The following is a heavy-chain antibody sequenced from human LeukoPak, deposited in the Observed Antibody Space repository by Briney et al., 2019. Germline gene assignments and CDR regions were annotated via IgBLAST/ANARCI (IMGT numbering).Heavy chain of an antibody. J-gene: IGHJ6*03. CDR2: IYTSGST. CDR1: GGSISSYY. V-gene: IGHV4-4*07. Sequence: SETLSLTCTVSGGSISSYYWSWIRQPAGKGLERIGRIYTSGSTNYNPSLKSRVTMLVDTSKNQFSLKLSSVTAADTAVYYCARDVRAVAGTSAFYYYYMDVWGKGTTVTISS. D-gene: IGHD6-19*01. CDR3: ARDVRAVAGTSAFYYYYMDV.